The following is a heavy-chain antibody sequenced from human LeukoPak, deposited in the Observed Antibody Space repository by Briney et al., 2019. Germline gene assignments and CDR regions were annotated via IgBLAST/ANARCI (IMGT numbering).Heavy chain of an antibody. J-gene: IGHJ4*02. Sequence: GGSLRLSCEASGFTFSNAWMSWVRQAPGKGLEWVGRIKSKTDGGTTEYAAPVKGRFTISRDDSKNTLYLQMNSLKTEDTAVYYCTRGAGYSSGWYHFDYWGQGSLVTVSS. V-gene: IGHV3-15*01. CDR3: TRGAGYSSGWYHFDY. CDR1: GFTFSNAW. CDR2: IKSKTDGGTT. D-gene: IGHD6-19*01.